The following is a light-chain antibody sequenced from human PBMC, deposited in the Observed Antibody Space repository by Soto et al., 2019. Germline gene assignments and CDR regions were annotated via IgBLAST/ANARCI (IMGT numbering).Light chain of an antibody. Sequence: TQSPATLSLSTGERATLSCRTSLSVRSWVGWYQQQPGKAPKLLIYEASTVKSGVPSRFSGSGSGTEFTLTISSLQPDDFASYYCQHYSSYSEAFGQGTKVDIK. CDR3: QHYSSYSEA. CDR2: EAS. CDR1: LSVRSW. J-gene: IGKJ1*01. V-gene: IGKV1-5*03.